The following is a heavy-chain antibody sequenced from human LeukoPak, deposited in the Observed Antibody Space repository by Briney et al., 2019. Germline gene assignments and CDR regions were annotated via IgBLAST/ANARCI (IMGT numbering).Heavy chain of an antibody. V-gene: IGHV4-34*01. Sequence: PSETLSLTCAVYGGSFSGYHWSWIRQPPGKGLEWIGEINHSGGTNYNASLKSRVTISSDTSRNQFSLKLSSVTAADTAVYYCARGRLTTVYNYWGQGTLVTVSS. CDR2: INHSGGT. CDR1: GGSFSGYH. CDR3: ARGRLTTVYNY. J-gene: IGHJ4*02. D-gene: IGHD4-17*01.